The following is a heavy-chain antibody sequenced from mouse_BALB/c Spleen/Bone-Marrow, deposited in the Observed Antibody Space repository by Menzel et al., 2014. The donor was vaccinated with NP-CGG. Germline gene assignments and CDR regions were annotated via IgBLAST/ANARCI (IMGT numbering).Heavy chain of an antibody. Sequence: EVKLMESGGGLVKSGGSLKLSCAASGFTFNSYGMSWVRQTPEKRLEWVATISGGGSYTFYPDSVKGRFTISGDNAKNNLYLQLSSLRSEDTALYYGARHAYYDQTEVSFVYWGQGTLVTVSA. CDR2: ISGGGSYT. J-gene: IGHJ3*01. V-gene: IGHV5-9-2*01. D-gene: IGHD2-4*01. CDR1: GFTFNSYG. CDR3: ARHAYYDQTEVSFVY.